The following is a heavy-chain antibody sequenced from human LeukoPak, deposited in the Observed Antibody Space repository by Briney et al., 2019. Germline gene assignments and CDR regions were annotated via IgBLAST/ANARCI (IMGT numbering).Heavy chain of an antibody. CDR1: GYSFTSYW. CDR2: IYPGDSDT. V-gene: IGHV5-51*01. J-gene: IGHJ4*02. CDR3: ARLGDGSTIIDY. Sequence: PGESLKILRKSSGYSFTSYWLGWVRQMPGKGLGWMVIIYPGDSDTRYSPSFQGQVTISADKSISTAYLQWSSLKASDTAMYYCARLGDGSTIIDYWGQGTLVTVSS. D-gene: IGHD1-26*01.